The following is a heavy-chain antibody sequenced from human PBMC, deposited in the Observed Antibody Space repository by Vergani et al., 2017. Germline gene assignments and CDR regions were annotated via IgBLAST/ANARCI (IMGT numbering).Heavy chain of an antibody. V-gene: IGHV4-39*07. CDR3: ARPTVTTSGYFDY. J-gene: IGHJ4*02. CDR1: GGSISSSSYY. D-gene: IGHD4-11*01. CDR2: IYYSGST. Sequence: QLQLQESGPGLVKPSETLSLTCTVSGGSISSSSYYWGWIRQPPGNGLEWIGSIYYSGSTYYNPSLKSRVTISVDTSKNQFSLKLSSVTAADTAVYYCARPTVTTSGYFDYWGQGTLVTVSS.